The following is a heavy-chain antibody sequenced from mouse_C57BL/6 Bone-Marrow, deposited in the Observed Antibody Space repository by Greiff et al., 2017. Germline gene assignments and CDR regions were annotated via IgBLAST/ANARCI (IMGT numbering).Heavy chain of an antibody. CDR1: GYTFTNYW. CDR3: ARSYNYDYYAMDY. CDR2: MHPNGGSP. V-gene: IGHV1-64*01. J-gene: IGHJ4*01. D-gene: IGHD2-12*01. Sequence: QVQLQQPGAELVKPGASVKLSCKASGYTFTNYWMHWVKQRPGHGLEWIGMMHPNGGSPDYNEKFKSEATLSVDKSSRTAYMERSSLTSEDSADYYCARSYNYDYYAMDYWGQGTSVTVSS.